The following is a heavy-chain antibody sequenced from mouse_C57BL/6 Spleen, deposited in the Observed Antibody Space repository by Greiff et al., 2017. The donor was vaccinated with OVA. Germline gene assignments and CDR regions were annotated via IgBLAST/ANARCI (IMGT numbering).Heavy chain of an antibody. CDR3: ARLPGSSYYFDY. CDR1: GYTFTSYW. V-gene: IGHV1-69*01. D-gene: IGHD1-1*01. J-gene: IGHJ2*01. Sequence: VQLQQPGAELVMPGASVKLSCKASGYTFTSYWMHWVKQRPGQGLEWIGEFDPSDSYTNYNQKFKGKSTLTVDKSSSTAYMQLSSLTSEDSAVYYCARLPGSSYYFDYWGQGTTLTVSS. CDR2: FDPSDSYT.